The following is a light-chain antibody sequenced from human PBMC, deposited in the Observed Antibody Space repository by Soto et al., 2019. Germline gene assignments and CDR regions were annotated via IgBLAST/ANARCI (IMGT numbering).Light chain of an antibody. CDR2: EVS. V-gene: IGLV2-8*01. CDR3: SSYAGSNNYV. J-gene: IGLJ1*01. Sequence: QSVLTQPPSASGSPEQSVTISCTGTSSDVGAYNYLSWYQQHPGKAPKLMIYEVSKRPSGVPDRFSGSKSGNTASLTVSGLQAEDEADYYCSSYAGSNNYVFGTGTKLTVL. CDR1: SSDVGAYNY.